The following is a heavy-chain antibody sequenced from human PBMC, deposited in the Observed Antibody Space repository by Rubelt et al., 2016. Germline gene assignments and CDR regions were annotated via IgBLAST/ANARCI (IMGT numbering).Heavy chain of an antibody. CDR3: ARVSPDDYGDPNWVDP. J-gene: IGHJ5*02. CDR2: IYYSGST. D-gene: IGHD4-17*01. Sequence: QVQLQESGPGLVKPSETLSLTCTVFGGSIRSYYWSWIRQHPGKGLEWIGHIYYSGSTHYNPSLKSRISISIDTSKNQFSLRRGSVTAADTAVYYCARVSPDDYGDPNWVDPWGQGTLVTVSS. CDR1: GGSIRSYY. V-gene: IGHV4-31*03.